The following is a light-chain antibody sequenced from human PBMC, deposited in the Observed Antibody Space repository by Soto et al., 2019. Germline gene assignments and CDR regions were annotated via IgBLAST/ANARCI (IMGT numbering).Light chain of an antibody. Sequence: QSVLTQPASVSGSPGQSITISCTGTSSDIGGYDFVSWYQQYPGKAPQLLIYGVTYRPSGVSNRFSGSKSGNTASLTISGLQTEDEADYYCSSFTSTSPLVLFGPGTKVTVL. CDR3: SSFTSTSPLVL. V-gene: IGLV2-14*03. CDR1: SSDIGGYDF. J-gene: IGLJ1*01. CDR2: GVT.